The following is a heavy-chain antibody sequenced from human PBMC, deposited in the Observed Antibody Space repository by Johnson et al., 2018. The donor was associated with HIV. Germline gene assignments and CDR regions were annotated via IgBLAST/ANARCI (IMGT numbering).Heavy chain of an antibody. CDR2: ISTSDGTI. V-gene: IGHV3-11*04. J-gene: IGHJ3*02. D-gene: IGHD6-19*01. Sequence: QVQLVESGGGLVQPGGSLRLSCAASGFSFSDYYMSWIRQAPGKGLEWISYISTSDGTIYSADTVKGRFSISRDNAKNSLYLQMNSLRAEDTAVYYCARSGNRQWLVRGAFDIWGQGTMVTVTS. CDR3: ARSGNRQWLVRGAFDI. CDR1: GFSFSDYY.